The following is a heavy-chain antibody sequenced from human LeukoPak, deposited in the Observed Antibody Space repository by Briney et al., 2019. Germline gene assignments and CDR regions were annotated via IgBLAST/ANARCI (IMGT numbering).Heavy chain of an antibody. CDR1: GGTFSSYA. CDR2: IIPIFGTA. V-gene: IGHV1-69*05. Sequence: GASVKVSCKASGGTFSSYAISWVRQAPGQGLEWMGGIIPIFGTANYAQKFQGRVTITTDESTSTAYMELSSLRSEDTAVYYCARGADCSSTSCYANPLLDYWGQGTLVTVSS. CDR3: ARGADCSSTSCYANPLLDY. D-gene: IGHD2-2*01. J-gene: IGHJ4*02.